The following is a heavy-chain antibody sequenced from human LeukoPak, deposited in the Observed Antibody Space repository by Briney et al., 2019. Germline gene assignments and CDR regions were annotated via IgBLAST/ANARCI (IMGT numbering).Heavy chain of an antibody. Sequence: PSETLSLTCTVSGGSISSYYWSWIRQPPGKGLEWIGYIYYSGGTNYNPSLKSRVTTSVDTSKNQFSLKLRSVTAADTALYYCARDSSSGYYTFDYWGQGTQVTVSS. J-gene: IGHJ4*02. D-gene: IGHD3-22*01. CDR1: GGSISSYY. CDR2: IYYSGGT. V-gene: IGHV4-59*01. CDR3: ARDSSSGYYTFDY.